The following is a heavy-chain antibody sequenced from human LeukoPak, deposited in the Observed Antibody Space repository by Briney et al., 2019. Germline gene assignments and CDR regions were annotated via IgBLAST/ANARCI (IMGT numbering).Heavy chain of an antibody. Sequence: PSETLSLTCTISSGSISTYYWAWIRQPPGKGLEWIGYISYSGRTKYNPSLTRRVTISLDTSKNQFSLELRSMTAADTAIYYCARQAGSFTTFDFWGQGTLVTVSS. D-gene: IGHD1-26*01. CDR1: SGSISTYY. J-gene: IGHJ4*02. CDR2: ISYSGRT. CDR3: ARQAGSFTTFDF. V-gene: IGHV4-59*08.